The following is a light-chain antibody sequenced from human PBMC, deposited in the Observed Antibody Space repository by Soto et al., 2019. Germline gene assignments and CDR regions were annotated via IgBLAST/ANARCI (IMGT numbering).Light chain of an antibody. Sequence: QSALTQPASVSGSPGQSITISCTGTSSDVGTYNLVSWYQLHPGKAPKLMIYEGSQRPSGVSNRFSGSKSGNTASLTISGLQAEDEADYYCCSYAGSSTVVFGGGTKLTVL. CDR1: SSDVGTYNL. J-gene: IGLJ2*01. CDR3: CSYAGSSTVV. CDR2: EGS. V-gene: IGLV2-23*01.